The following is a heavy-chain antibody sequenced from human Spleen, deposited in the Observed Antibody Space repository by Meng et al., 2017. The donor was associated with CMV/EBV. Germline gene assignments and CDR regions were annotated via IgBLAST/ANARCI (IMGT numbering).Heavy chain of an antibody. CDR3: ATRGGHCSGATCYGGMDY. Sequence: FSNAWMHWVRRVPGKGLVWVSRINSDGSSTSHADSVKGRFTISRDNAKNTLYLQMNSLRAEDTALYYCATRGGHCSGATCYGGMDYWGQGTLVTVSS. CDR2: INSDGSST. V-gene: IGHV3-74*01. J-gene: IGHJ4*02. CDR1: FSNAW. D-gene: IGHD2-15*01.